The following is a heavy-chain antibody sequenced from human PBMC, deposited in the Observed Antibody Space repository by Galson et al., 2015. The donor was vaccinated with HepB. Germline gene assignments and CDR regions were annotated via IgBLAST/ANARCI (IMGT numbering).Heavy chain of an antibody. J-gene: IGHJ6*02. CDR2: IDPSDSYT. V-gene: IGHV5-10-1*01. CDR1: GYSFTSYW. CDR3: ARLGTAMAYYYFYGMDL. Sequence: QSGAEVKKPGESLRISCKGSGYSFTSYWISWVRQMPGKGLEWMGRIDPSDSYTNYSPSFQGHVTISADKSISTAYLQWSSLKASDNAMYYSARLGTAMAYYYFYGMDLGVQRTTVTVSS. D-gene: IGHD5-18*01.